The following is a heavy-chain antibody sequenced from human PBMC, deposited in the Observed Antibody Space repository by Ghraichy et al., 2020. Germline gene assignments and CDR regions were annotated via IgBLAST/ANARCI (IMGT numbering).Heavy chain of an antibody. CDR3: ARGSTVVRFFYYDGMDV. V-gene: IGHV3-48*02. Sequence: GGSLRLSCVGSGFTFSSYSMNWVRQSPGKGLEWVSYITSSSRTRSYADSVKGRFTISRDNAQNSLYLQMNSLRDEDTAVYYCARGSTVVRFFYYDGMDVWGPGTMVTVSS. CDR2: ITSSSRTR. D-gene: IGHD4-23*01. J-gene: IGHJ6*02. CDR1: GFTFSSYS.